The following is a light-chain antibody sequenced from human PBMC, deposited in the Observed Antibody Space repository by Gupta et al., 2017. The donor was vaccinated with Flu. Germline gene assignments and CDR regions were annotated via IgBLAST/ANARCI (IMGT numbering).Light chain of an antibody. CDR3: QVWDSRSEDGV. CDR2: DDS. CDR1: NIGIKV. V-gene: IGLV3-21*02. J-gene: IGLJ2*01. Sequence: SYVVPQPPSVSAAPGQTATITCGGNNIGIKVVHWYQQKPGQAPVLVVYDDSDRPSGIPERFSGSNSGNTATLTISRVEAGDEADYYCQVWDSRSEDGVFGGGTKVTVL.